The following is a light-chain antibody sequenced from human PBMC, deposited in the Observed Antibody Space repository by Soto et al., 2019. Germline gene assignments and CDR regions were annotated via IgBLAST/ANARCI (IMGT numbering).Light chain of an antibody. CDR3: SSYTSSTADV. Sequence: QSALTQPASVSGSPGQAITISCTGTSSDVGGYNYVSWYQLQPGKAPKLMVYEVSNRPSGVYNRFSGYKAGNTAALTISGLQAEDEADYYCSSYTSSTADVFGTGTKLTVL. CDR1: SSDVGGYNY. V-gene: IGLV2-14*01. J-gene: IGLJ1*01. CDR2: EVS.